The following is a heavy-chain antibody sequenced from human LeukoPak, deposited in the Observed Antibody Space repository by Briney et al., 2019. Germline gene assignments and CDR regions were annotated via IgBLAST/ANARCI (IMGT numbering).Heavy chain of an antibody. V-gene: IGHV4-34*01. Sequence: KPSETLSLTCAVYGGSFSGYYWSWIRQPPGKGLEWIGEINHSGSTNYNPSLKSRVTISVDTSKNQFSLKLSSVTAADTAVYYCARGRRYDFWSGYPVGFDYWGQGTLVTVSS. D-gene: IGHD3-3*01. CDR3: ARGRRYDFWSGYPVGFDY. J-gene: IGHJ4*02. CDR2: INHSGST. CDR1: GGSFSGYY.